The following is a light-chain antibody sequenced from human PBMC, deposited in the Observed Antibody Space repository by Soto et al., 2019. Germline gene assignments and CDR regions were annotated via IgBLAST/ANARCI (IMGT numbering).Light chain of an antibody. V-gene: IGLV2-18*02. CDR1: SSDVGSYNR. Sequence: QSVLTQPPSVSGSPGQSVALSCTGTSSDVGSYNRVSWYQQPPGTAPKVMIYEVSNRPSGVPDRFSGSKSGNTASLTISGLQAEDEADYYCSSYTSSSTYVSGTGTKVTVL. CDR3: SSYTSSSTYV. J-gene: IGLJ1*01. CDR2: EVS.